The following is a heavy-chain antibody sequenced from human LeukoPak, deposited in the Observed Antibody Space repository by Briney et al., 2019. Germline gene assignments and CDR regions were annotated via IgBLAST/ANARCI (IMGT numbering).Heavy chain of an antibody. CDR2: VRPYNGNT. D-gene: IGHD3-10*01. J-gene: IGHJ4*02. V-gene: IGHV1-18*01. Sequence: ASVRVSCKASGYTFYSYGLSWVRQAPGQGLEWMGWVRPYNGNTNFAQRFQGRVTMTADTSTSTAYMELRSLTSDGTAVYYCARAYYGSGSYYNFPGYWGQGTLVTVSS. CDR3: ARAYYGSGSYYNFPGY. CDR1: GYTFYSYG.